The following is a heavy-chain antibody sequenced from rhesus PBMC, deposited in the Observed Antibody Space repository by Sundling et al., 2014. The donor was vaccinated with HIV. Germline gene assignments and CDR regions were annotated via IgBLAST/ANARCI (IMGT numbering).Heavy chain of an antibody. J-gene: IGHJ4*01. D-gene: IGHD2-21*01. CDR1: GFSFNTRGMG. V-gene: IGHV2-174*02. CDR3: ARRRGYCTDSGCSAFDQ. CDR2: IYWDADV. Sequence: QVTLKESGPAVVKPTQTLTLTCAFSGFSFNTRGMGVAWIRQPPGKTLEWLGNIYWDADVRYTASLKGRLTISKDTSKRQVILRMTNMDPMDTATYFCARRRGYCTDSGCSAFDQWGQGVLVTVSS.